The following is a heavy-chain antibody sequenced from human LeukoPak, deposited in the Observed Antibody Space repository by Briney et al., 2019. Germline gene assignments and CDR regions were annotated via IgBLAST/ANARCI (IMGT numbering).Heavy chain of an antibody. CDR2: IKQDGSEK. Sequence: PGGSLRLSCAASGFTFSSYWMSWVRQAPGKGLEWVAYIKQDGSEKYYVDSVKGRFSISRDNAQDSLYLQMNSLRAGDTAVYYCARGLNYYGISGYLPTGYWGQGTLVTVSS. CDR1: GFTFSSYW. CDR3: ARGLNYYGISGYLPTGY. V-gene: IGHV3-7*01. J-gene: IGHJ4*02. D-gene: IGHD3-22*01.